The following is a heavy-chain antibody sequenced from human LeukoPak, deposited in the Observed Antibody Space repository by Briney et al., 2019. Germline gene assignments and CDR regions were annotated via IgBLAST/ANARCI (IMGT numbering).Heavy chain of an antibody. CDR2: IYYRGNT. V-gene: IGHV4-59*11. Sequence: SETLSLTCTVSGGSIGGHLWNWLRQPPGKGLEWIGHIYYRGNTNYNPSLKNRGTLLLDNFNNQFSLRQTSSPAADKAAYYCARGGGYGVYWGQGTLVTVSS. CDR3: ARGGGYGVY. J-gene: IGHJ4*02. D-gene: IGHD3-16*01. CDR1: GGSIGGHL.